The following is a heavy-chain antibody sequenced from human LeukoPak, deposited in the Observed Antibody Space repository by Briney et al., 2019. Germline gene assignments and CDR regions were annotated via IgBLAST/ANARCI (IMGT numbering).Heavy chain of an antibody. J-gene: IGHJ3*02. CDR3: ARDMYSSSWYQGAGNAFDI. CDR1: GYTFTSYG. CDR2: IIPIFGTA. V-gene: IGHV1-69*13. Sequence: GASVKVSCKASGYTFTSYGISWVRQAPGQGLEWMGGIIPIFGTANYAQKFQGRVTITADESTSTAYMELSSLRSEDTAVYYCARDMYSSSWYQGAGNAFDIWGQGTMVTVSS. D-gene: IGHD6-13*01.